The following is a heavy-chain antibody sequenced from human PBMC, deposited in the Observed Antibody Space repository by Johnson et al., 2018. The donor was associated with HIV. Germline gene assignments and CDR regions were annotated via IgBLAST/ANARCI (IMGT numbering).Heavy chain of an antibody. CDR3: ARDRHGSGRPNAFDL. V-gene: IGHV3-30-3*01. J-gene: IGHJ3*01. CDR1: GLIVSDYA. D-gene: IGHD3-10*01. CDR2: LRYDGSEK. Sequence: QVQLVESGGGVRQDGRSLRLSCVACGLIVSDYAMPGVCQARIKGLAWVAVLRYDGSEKKYADSVRGRFTISRDNDKNTLYLQMNSPSPEDTGVYHCARDRHGSGRPNAFDLWGRGTVVTISS.